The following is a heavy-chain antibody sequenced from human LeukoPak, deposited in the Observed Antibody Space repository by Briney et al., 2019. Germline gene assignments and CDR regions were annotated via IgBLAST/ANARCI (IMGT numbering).Heavy chain of an antibody. CDR1: GGTFISYA. CDR2: ISAYNGNT. CDR3: ARYYDYVWGSYRYDWFDP. Sequence: ASVKVSCKASGGTFISYAISWVRQAPGQGLEWMGWISAYNGNTNYAQKLQGRVTMTTDTSTSTAYMELRSLRSDDTAVYYCARYYDYVWGSYRYDWFDPWGQGTLVTVSS. D-gene: IGHD3-16*02. V-gene: IGHV1-18*01. J-gene: IGHJ5*02.